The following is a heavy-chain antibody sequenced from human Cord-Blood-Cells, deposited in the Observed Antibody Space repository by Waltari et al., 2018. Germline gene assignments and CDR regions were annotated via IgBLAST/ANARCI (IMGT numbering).Heavy chain of an antibody. D-gene: IGHD1-26*01. V-gene: IGHV3-30*18. Sequence: QVQLVESGGGVVQPGRSLRRSCAASGFPFSSYGMPWVRQAPGKGLEWVAVISYDGSNKYYADSVKGRFTISRDNSKNTLYLQMNSLRAEDTAVYYCAKDMGFRHFDYWGQGTLVTVSS. CDR2: ISYDGSNK. CDR1: GFPFSSYG. CDR3: AKDMGFRHFDY. J-gene: IGHJ4*02.